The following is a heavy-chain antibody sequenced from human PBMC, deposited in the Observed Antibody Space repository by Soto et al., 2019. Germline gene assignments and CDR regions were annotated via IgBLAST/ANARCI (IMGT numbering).Heavy chain of an antibody. J-gene: IGHJ6*02. CDR1: GYTFTSYG. V-gene: IGHV1-18*04. CDR2: ISAYDGNT. Sequence: QVQLVQSGAEVKKPGASVKVSCKASGYTFTSYGISWVRQAPGQGLEWMGWISAYDGNTNYAQKLQGRVTMTTDTSTSTAYMELRSLRSDDTAVYYCARDSNTAPYYYYGMDVWGQGTTVTVSS. D-gene: IGHD5-18*01. CDR3: ARDSNTAPYYYYGMDV.